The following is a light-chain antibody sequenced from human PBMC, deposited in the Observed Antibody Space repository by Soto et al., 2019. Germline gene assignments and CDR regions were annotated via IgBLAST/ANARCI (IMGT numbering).Light chain of an antibody. V-gene: IGLV1-40*01. J-gene: IGLJ1*01. Sequence: QSVLTQPPSVSGAPGQRVTISCTGSSSNIGAHYDVHWYQHLPGTAPKLLIYGNSNRPSGVPDRFSGSKSGTSASLAITGLQAEDEADYYCQSYDNSLSVYVFGTGTKVTVL. CDR3: QSYDNSLSVYV. CDR2: GNS. CDR1: SSNIGAHYD.